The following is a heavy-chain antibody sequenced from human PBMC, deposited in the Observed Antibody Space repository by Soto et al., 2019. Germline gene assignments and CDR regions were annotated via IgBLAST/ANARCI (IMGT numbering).Heavy chain of an antibody. V-gene: IGHV3-74*01. CDR1: GFTFSSYW. D-gene: IGHD2-15*01. CDR2: INSDGSRT. CDR3: VRTSLVVAAATREDY. J-gene: IGHJ4*02. Sequence: EVQLVESGGGLVQPGGSLRLSCAASGFTFSSYWMHWVRQAPGKGLVWVSRINSDGSRTSYADSVKGRFTISRDNAKNTLYLQMNSPRAEDTAVYYCVRTSLVVAAATREDYWGQGTLVTVSS.